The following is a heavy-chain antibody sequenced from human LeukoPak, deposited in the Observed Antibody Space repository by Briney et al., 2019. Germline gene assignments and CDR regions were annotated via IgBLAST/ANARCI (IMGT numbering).Heavy chain of an antibody. J-gene: IGHJ3*02. V-gene: IGHV3-21*01. CDR2: ISSSSSYI. CDR1: GFTFSSYS. D-gene: IGHD3-22*01. CDR3: ARDLLPEAFDI. Sequence: GGSLRLSCAASGFTFSSYSMNWVRQAPGKGLEWVSSISSSSSYIYYADSVKGRFTISRDNAKNSLYLQMNSLRAEDTAVYYCARDLLPEAFDIWGQGTMATVSS.